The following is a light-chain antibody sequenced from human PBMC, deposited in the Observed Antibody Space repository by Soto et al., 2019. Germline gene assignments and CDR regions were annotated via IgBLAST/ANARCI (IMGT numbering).Light chain of an antibody. V-gene: IGKV3-20*01. J-gene: IGKJ3*01. CDR1: QSVSSSY. Sequence: EIVLTQSPGTLSLSPGERATLSCRASQSVSSSYFAWYQQKPGQAPRLLIYGASRRDTGIPDRFSGSGSGTDFTLTISRLEPEDFAVYYCQQYGSSPLFTFVPGTKVDIK. CDR3: QQYGSSPLFT. CDR2: GAS.